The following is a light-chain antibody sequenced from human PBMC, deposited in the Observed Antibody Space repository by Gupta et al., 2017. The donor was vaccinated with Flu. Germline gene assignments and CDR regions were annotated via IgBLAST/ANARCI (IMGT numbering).Light chain of an antibody. J-gene: IGKJ1*01. CDR3: QQEKNWPST. Sequence: PATLSGSPGESATPSCGASQSVSRNLAWYQQKPGQAPRLIIYGASTRASVIPARFSGSGCGTEFTLTISSLQAEDFAVYYCQQEKNWPSTFGQGTXVEIK. CDR2: GAS. V-gene: IGKV3-15*01. CDR1: QSVSRN.